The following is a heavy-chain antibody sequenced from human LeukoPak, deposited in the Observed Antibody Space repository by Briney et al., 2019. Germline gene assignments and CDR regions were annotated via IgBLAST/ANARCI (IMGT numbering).Heavy chain of an antibody. J-gene: IGHJ4*02. Sequence: GGSLRLSCAASGFTFSSYGMHWVRQAPGKGLEWVAFIRYDGSNKYYADSVKGRFTISRDNSKNTLYLQMNSLRAEDTAVYYCAKDGYCSSTSCPGLPPYYFDYWGQGTLVTVSS. CDR1: GFTFSSYG. CDR2: IRYDGSNK. V-gene: IGHV3-30*02. D-gene: IGHD2-2*03. CDR3: AKDGYCSSTSCPGLPPYYFDY.